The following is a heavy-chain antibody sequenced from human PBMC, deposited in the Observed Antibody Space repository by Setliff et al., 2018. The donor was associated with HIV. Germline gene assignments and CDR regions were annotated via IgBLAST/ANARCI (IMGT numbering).Heavy chain of an antibody. CDR2: LKQDGSEK. D-gene: IGHD6-6*01. CDR1: GFAFNDYW. Sequence: GGSLRLSCVSSGFAFNDYWMSWVRQGRRKGLEWVANLKQDGSEKNYVDSVKGRFTISRDNAKKSLYLQMTSLRVEDTAVYYCAREGYSSSSAYYYYMDVWGTGTTVTVS. V-gene: IGHV3-7*03. CDR3: AREGYSSSSAYYYYMDV. J-gene: IGHJ6*03.